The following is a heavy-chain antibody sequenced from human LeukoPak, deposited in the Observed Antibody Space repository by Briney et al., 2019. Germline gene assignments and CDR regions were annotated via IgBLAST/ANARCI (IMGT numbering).Heavy chain of an antibody. Sequence: GGSLRLSCAPSGFIFSSYAMSWVRQAPGKGLEWVSSISGSGGITYHADSVKGRFTISRDNSKNTLYLQMNSLRAEDTAVYYCAKDRHSGYDWGIDYWGQRTLVTVSS. CDR1: GFIFSSYA. J-gene: IGHJ4*02. CDR2: ISGSGGIT. V-gene: IGHV3-23*01. CDR3: AKDRHSGYDWGIDY. D-gene: IGHD5-12*01.